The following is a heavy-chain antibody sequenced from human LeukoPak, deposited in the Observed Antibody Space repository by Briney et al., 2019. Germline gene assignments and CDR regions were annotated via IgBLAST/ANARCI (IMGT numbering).Heavy chain of an antibody. CDR2: IRYDGSNK. V-gene: IGHV3-30*02. J-gene: IGHJ4*02. D-gene: IGHD4-17*01. Sequence: GGSLRLSCAASGFAFSSYGMHWVRQAPGKGLEWVAFIRYDGSNKYYADSVKGRFTISRDNSKNTLYLQMNSLRAEDTAVYYCAKDSYDYGDSIDYWGQGTLVTVSS. CDR1: GFAFSSYG. CDR3: AKDSYDYGDSIDY.